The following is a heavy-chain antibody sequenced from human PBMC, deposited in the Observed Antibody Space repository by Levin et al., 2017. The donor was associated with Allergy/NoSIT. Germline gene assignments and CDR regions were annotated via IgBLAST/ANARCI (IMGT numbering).Heavy chain of an antibody. J-gene: IGHJ6*02. CDR3: AKEGGRAEAAAGGFGYYYYGMDA. V-gene: IGHV3-23*01. CDR2: ISGSGENT. Sequence: QSGGSLRLSCAASGFAFSNYAMRWVRQAPGKGLEWVSAISGSGENTYYADSVKGRFTISRDNSKNTLFLQLHSLRPEDTAVYYCAKEGGRAEAAAGGFGYYYYGMDAWGQGTTVTVS. D-gene: IGHD2-15*01. CDR1: GFAFSNYA.